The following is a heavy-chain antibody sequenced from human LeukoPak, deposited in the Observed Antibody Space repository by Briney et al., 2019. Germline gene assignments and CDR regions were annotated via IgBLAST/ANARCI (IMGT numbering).Heavy chain of an antibody. CDR3: ARTRGYDSSGYYVH. J-gene: IGHJ4*02. D-gene: IGHD3-22*01. Sequence: SETLSLTCAVYGGSFSGYYWSWIRQPPGKGLEWIGYIYYSGSTNYNPSLKSRVTISVDTSKNQFSLKLSSVTAADTAVYYCARTRGYDSSGYYVHWGQGTLVTVSS. V-gene: IGHV4-59*01. CDR1: GGSFSGYY. CDR2: IYYSGST.